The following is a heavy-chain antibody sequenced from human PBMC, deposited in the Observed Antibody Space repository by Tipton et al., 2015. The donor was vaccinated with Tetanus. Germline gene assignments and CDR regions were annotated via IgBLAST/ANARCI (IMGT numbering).Heavy chain of an antibody. D-gene: IGHD6-6*01. J-gene: IGHJ4*02. CDR2: IYAPGIT. CDR3: AMIHGVSSSFDY. Sequence: TLSLTCTVSGGSITSNYWTWIRQPAGKGLEWIGRIYAPGITNYNPSLKSRVSMSVDTSKNQFSLRLSSVTAADTAVYYCAMIHGVSSSFDYWGQGTPVTVSS. V-gene: IGHV4-4*07. CDR1: GGSITSNY.